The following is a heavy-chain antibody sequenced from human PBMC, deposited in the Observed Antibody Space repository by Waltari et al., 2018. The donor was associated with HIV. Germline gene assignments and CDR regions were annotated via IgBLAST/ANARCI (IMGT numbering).Heavy chain of an antibody. D-gene: IGHD5-18*01. CDR3: ASLDTAVGYDAFDI. V-gene: IGHV4-38-2*02. CDR2: LDHGGTI. J-gene: IGHJ3*02. CDR1: VHSLSSGYY. Sequence: QMQMQASGPGLVKSSETLSLTCIVSVHSLSSGYYLAWIRRPPGKGLEWLGTLDHGGTIDHNPALKSRLTISVDTSNNQVSLKLTSVTAADTAVYFCASLDTAVGYDAFDIWGQGTMVTVSS.